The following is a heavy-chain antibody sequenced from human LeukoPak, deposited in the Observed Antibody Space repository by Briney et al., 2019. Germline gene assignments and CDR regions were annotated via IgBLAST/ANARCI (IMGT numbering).Heavy chain of an antibody. V-gene: IGHV1-2*06. J-gene: IGHJ5*02. D-gene: IGHD2-15*01. CDR1: GGTFSSYA. CDR2: INPNSGGT. CDR3: AREYCSGGSCYDWFDP. Sequence: ASVKVSCKASGGTFSSYAISWVRQAPGQGLEWMGRINPNSGGTNYAQKFQGRVTMTRDTSISTAYMELSRLRSDDTAVYYCAREYCSGGSCYDWFDPWGQGTLVTVSS.